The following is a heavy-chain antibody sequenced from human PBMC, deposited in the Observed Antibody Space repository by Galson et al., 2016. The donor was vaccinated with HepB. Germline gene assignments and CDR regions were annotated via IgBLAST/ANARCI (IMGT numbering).Heavy chain of an antibody. D-gene: IGHD1-1*01. CDR2: IFYRSQWHN. CDR3: ARAVPNWNYGMDV. J-gene: IGHJ6*02. CDR1: GDSVSSNSTA. Sequence: CAISGDSVSSNSTAWMWIRQSPSRGLEWLGRIFYRSQWHNNYAESVKSRITITPDTSKNQFSLQLNSVTPEDTAVFYCARAVPNWNYGMDVWGQGTTVTVSS. V-gene: IGHV6-1*01.